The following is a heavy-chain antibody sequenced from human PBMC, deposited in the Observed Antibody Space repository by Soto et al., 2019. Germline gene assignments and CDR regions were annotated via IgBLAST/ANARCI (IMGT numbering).Heavy chain of an antibody. CDR1: GYTFTSYW. Sequence: GESLKISCKGSGYTFTSYWIGWVRQMPGEGLEWMGVIYPSDSDIRYSPSFQGKVTISADKSITTAYLQWSSLKAADTAMYYCVRSGTSSGRFSDYWGQGTLVTVS. J-gene: IGHJ4*02. CDR3: VRSGTSSGRFSDY. CDR2: IYPSDSDI. D-gene: IGHD2-15*01. V-gene: IGHV5-51*01.